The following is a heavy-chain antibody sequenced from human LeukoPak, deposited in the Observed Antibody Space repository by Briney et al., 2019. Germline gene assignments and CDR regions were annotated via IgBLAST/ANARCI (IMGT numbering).Heavy chain of an antibody. CDR3: LRQSPGFMIAGHFEY. V-gene: IGHV4-4*02. Sequence: SGTLSLTCTVSGGSISTANWWSWVRQSPGKGLEWIGEIYHDGKTNYHPSLESRVTVWMDKPRNQFSLRMHSMTAADTAVYYCLRQSPGFMIAGHFEYWAQGILVTVSS. J-gene: IGHJ4*02. D-gene: IGHD3-16*01. CDR1: GGSISTANW. CDR2: IYHDGKT.